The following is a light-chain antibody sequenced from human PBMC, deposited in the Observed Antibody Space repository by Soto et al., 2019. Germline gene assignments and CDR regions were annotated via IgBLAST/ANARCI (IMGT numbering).Light chain of an antibody. CDR3: QHYGASPWT. CDR2: RAS. Sequence: EIVMTQSPATLSVSPGERATLSCRASQSVSSNLAWYQQKPGQAPRLLIYRASIRATGISDRFSGRGSGTDFTLTISRLEPEDFAVYYCQHYGASPWTFGQGTKVDIK. J-gene: IGKJ1*01. V-gene: IGKV3-20*01. CDR1: QSVSSN.